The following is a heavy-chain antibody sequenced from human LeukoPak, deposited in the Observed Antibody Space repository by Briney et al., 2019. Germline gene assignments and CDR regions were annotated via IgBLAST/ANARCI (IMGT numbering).Heavy chain of an antibody. J-gene: IGHJ5*02. CDR1: GYTFTSYG. V-gene: IGHV1-18*01. D-gene: IGHD6-19*01. CDR3: ARGRGSGHKENWFDP. Sequence: ASVKVSCKASGYTFTSYGITWVRQAPGQGLEWMGWISAYNGNTNYAQKLQGRVTMTTDTSTSTAYLDLRSLRSDDTAVYYCARGRGSGHKENWFDPWGQGTLVTVSS. CDR2: ISAYNGNT.